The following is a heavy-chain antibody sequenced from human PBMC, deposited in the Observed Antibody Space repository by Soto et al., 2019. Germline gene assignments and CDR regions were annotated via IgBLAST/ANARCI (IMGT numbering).Heavy chain of an antibody. CDR3: ARNYYDSSGSLLYNWFDP. Sequence: SVKVSCKASGGTFSSYAISWVRQAPGQGLEWMGGIIPIFGTANYAQKFQGRVTITADESTSTAYMELSSLRSEDTAVYYCARNYYDSSGSLLYNWFDPWGQGTLVTVSS. CDR1: GGTFSSYA. V-gene: IGHV1-69*13. D-gene: IGHD3-22*01. J-gene: IGHJ5*02. CDR2: IIPIFGTA.